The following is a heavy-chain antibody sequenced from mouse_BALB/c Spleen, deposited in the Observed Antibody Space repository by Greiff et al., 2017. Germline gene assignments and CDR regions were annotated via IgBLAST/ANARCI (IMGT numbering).Heavy chain of an antibody. CDR3: ARRGSWYFDV. CDR2: INPGSGGT. V-gene: IGHV1-54*01. CDR1: GYAFTNYL. J-gene: IGHJ1*01. Sequence: QVQLQQSGAELVRPGTSVKVSCKASGYAFTNYLIEWVKQRPGQGLEWIGVINPGSGGTNYNEKFKGKATLTADKSSSTAYMQLSSLTSDDSAVYFCARRGSWYFDVWGAGTTVTVSS.